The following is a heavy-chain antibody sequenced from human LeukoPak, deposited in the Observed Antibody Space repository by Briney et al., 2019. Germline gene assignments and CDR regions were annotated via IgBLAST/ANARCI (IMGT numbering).Heavy chain of an antibody. CDR3: AIINHPDGRVY. D-gene: IGHD5-24*01. CDR2: IYAGNSDA. Sequence: GEPLQISCQGFGYPFTTSWIGWVRQLPGKGLEWTAIIYAGNSDAKYSPSFQGQVSISTDRSISTAYLHWSSLKASDTAIYYCAIINHPDGRVYWGQGTLVTVSS. CDR1: GYPFTTSW. V-gene: IGHV5-51*01. J-gene: IGHJ4*02.